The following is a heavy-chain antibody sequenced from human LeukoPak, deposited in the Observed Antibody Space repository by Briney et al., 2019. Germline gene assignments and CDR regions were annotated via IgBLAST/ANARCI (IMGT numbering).Heavy chain of an antibody. CDR2: IYYSGST. CDR3: ARGVHSYYYDSSGYV. CDR1: GGSISSSSYY. Sequence: SETLSLTCTVSGGSISSSSYYWGWIRQPPGKGLEWIGSIYYSGSTYYNPSLKSRVTISIDASKNQFSLQLSSVTAADAAVYYCARGVHSYYYDSSGYVWGQGTQVTVSS. V-gene: IGHV4-39*07. J-gene: IGHJ4*02. D-gene: IGHD3-22*01.